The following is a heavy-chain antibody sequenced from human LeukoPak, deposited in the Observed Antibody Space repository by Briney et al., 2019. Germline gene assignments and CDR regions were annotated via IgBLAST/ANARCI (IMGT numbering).Heavy chain of an antibody. D-gene: IGHD3-22*01. CDR3: ASGHSSGYLDY. CDR1: GFTFSNYA. CDR2: ISGSGGST. J-gene: IGHJ4*02. Sequence: GGPLRLSCAASGFTFSNYAMSWVRQAPGKGLEWVSAISGSGGSTYYADSVKGRFTISRDNSKNTLYLQMNSLRAEDTAVYYCASGHSSGYLDYWGQGTLVTVSS. V-gene: IGHV3-23*01.